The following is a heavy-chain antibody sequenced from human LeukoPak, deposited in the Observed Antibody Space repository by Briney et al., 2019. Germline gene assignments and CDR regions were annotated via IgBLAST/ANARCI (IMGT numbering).Heavy chain of an antibody. CDR2: FDPEDGET. D-gene: IGHD6-13*01. J-gene: IGHJ6*03. CDR1: GYTLTELS. Sequence: ASVKVSCKVSGYTLTELSMHWVRQAPGKGLEWMGGFDPEDGETIYAQKFQGRVTMTEDTSTDTAYMELSSLRSEDTAVYYCATGRTRTPYSSSWYRYYYYVDVWGKGTTVTVSS. V-gene: IGHV1-24*01. CDR3: ATGRTRTPYSSSWYRYYYYVDV.